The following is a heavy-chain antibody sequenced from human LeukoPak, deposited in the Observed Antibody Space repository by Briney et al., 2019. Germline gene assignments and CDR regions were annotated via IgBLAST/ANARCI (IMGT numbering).Heavy chain of an antibody. V-gene: IGHV1-8*01. Sequence: GASVKVSCKASGYTFTSCDINWVRQATGQGLEWMGWMNPNSGNTGYAQKFQGRVTMTRNTSISTAYMELSSLRSEDTAVYYCARGRIAAAGFFYWGQGTLVTVSS. CDR3: ARGRIAAAGFFY. CDR2: MNPNSGNT. J-gene: IGHJ4*02. CDR1: GYTFTSCD. D-gene: IGHD6-13*01.